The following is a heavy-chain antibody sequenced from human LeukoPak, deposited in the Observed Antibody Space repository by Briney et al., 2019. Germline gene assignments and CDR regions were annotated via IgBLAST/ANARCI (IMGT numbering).Heavy chain of an antibody. D-gene: IGHD1-26*01. J-gene: IGHJ4*02. V-gene: IGHV3-30-3*01. CDR3: AREDGSGRLPDY. Sequence: GGSLRLSCAASGFTFSSYAMHWVRQAPGRGLEWVAVISYDGSNKYYADSVKGRFTISRDNSKNTLYLQMNSLRAEDTAVYYCAREDGSGRLPDYWGQGTLVTVSS. CDR1: GFTFSSYA. CDR2: ISYDGSNK.